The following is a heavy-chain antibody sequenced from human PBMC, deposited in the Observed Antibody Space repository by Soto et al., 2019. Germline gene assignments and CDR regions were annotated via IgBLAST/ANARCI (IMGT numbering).Heavy chain of an antibody. J-gene: IGHJ4*02. CDR2: IIPIFGTA. CDR3: ARALYSSSSPGFDY. Sequence: ASVKVSCKASGGTFSSYAISWVRQAPGQGLEWMGGIIPIFGTANYAQKFQGRVTITADKSTSTAYMELSSLRSEDTAVYYCARALYSSSSPGFDYWGQGTLVTVSS. V-gene: IGHV1-69*06. CDR1: GGTFSSYA. D-gene: IGHD6-6*01.